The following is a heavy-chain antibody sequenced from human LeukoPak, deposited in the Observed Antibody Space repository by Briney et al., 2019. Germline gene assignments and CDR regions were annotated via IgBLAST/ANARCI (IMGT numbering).Heavy chain of an antibody. J-gene: IGHJ4*02. V-gene: IGHV1-46*01. Sequence: ASVKVSCKASGYTFTNNYLHWVRQAPGQGLEWMGMIYPRDGSTSYAQNFQDRVTVTRDTSTTTVHMELRGLRSEDTAVYYCARDQEGFDYWGQGTVATVSS. CDR2: IYPRDGST. CDR3: ARDQEGFDY. CDR1: GYTFTNNY.